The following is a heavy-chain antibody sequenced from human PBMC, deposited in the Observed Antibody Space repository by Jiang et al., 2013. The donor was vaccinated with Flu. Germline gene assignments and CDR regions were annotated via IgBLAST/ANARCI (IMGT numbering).Heavy chain of an antibody. CDR2: INTNTGNP. J-gene: IGHJ3*02. V-gene: IGHV7-4-1*02. CDR3: ARARDYDFWSGYSPDAFDI. CDR1: GYTFTSYA. D-gene: IGHD3-3*01. Sequence: QSGSELKEPGASVKVSCKASGYTFTSYAMNWVRQAPGQGLEWMGWINTNTGNPTHAQGFTGRFVFSLDTSVSTAYLQISSLKAEDTAVYYCARARDYDFWSGYSPDAFDIWGQGTMVTVSS.